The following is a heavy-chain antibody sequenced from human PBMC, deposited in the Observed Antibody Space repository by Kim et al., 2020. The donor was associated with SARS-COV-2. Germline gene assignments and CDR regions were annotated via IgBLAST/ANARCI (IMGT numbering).Heavy chain of an antibody. CDR3: ARDRVQLHYYGSGSYYKSYYGMDV. D-gene: IGHD3-10*01. CDR2: IIPIFGTA. V-gene: IGHV1-69*13. CDR1: GGTFSSYA. Sequence: SVKVSCKASGGTFSSYAISWVRQAPGQGLEWMGGIIPIFGTANYAQKFQGRVTITADESTSTAYMELSSLRSEDTAVYYCARDRVQLHYYGSGSYYKSYYGMDVWGQGTTVTVSS. J-gene: IGHJ6*02.